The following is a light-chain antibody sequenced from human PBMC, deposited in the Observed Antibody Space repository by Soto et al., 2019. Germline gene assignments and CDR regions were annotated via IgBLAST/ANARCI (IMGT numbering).Light chain of an antibody. J-gene: IGKJ4*01. V-gene: IGKV1-27*01. CDR2: AAP. CDR3: QRYNGAPPA. CDR1: QGIGNY. Sequence: DIPMTQSPSSLSTSVGDRVTITCRASQGIGNYLAWYQQKPGKVPSLLIYAAPNLRSGVPSRFSGRGSGTYFPRTSSSVQPEDVATYYCQRYNGAPPAFGGGTKVEIK.